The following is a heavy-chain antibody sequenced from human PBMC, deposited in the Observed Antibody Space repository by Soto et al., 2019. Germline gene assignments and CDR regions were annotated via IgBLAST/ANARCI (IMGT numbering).Heavy chain of an antibody. CDR3: ARDYVAQLVFAFDI. CDR2: ISSSSSTI. V-gene: IGHV3-48*04. D-gene: IGHD6-6*01. CDR1: GFTFSSYS. J-gene: IGHJ3*02. Sequence: GGSLRLSCAASGFTFSSYSMNWVRQAPGKGLEWVSYISSSSSTIYYADSVKGRFTISRDNAKNSLYLQMNSLRAEDTAVYYCARDYVAQLVFAFDIWGQGTMVTVSS.